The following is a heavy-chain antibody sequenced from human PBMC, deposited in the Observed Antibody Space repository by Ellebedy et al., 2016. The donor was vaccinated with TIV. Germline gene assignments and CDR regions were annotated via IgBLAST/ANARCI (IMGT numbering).Heavy chain of an antibody. CDR1: GFYFGTYW. J-gene: IGHJ4*02. CDR2: IKQDGREI. D-gene: IGHD1-1*01. CDR3: ARDRTDYLDY. Sequence: GESLKISXASAGFYFGTYWMSWVRQAPGKGLEWVANIKQDGREIYYVDSVRGRFTISRDNAKKSLYLQMNSLRGEDTAVYYCARDRTDYLDYWGQGTLVTVSS. V-gene: IGHV3-7*01.